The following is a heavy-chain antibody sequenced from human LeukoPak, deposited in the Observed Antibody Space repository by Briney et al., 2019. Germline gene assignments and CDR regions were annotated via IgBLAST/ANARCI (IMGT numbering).Heavy chain of an antibody. CDR3: ASSIAAAFDAFDI. CDR2: MNPNSGNT. J-gene: IGHJ3*02. V-gene: IGHV1-8*01. CDR1: GYTFTSYD. Sequence: ASVKVSCKASGYTFTSYDINWVRQATGQGLEWMGWMNPNSGNTGYAQKFQGRVTMTRNTSISTAYMELSSLRSEDTAVYYCASSIAAAFDAFDIWGQGTMVTVPS. D-gene: IGHD6-13*01.